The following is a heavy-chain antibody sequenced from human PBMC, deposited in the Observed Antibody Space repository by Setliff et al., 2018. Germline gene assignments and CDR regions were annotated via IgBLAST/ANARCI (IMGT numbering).Heavy chain of an antibody. CDR3: ARENGYCSGGACYFMFDY. V-gene: IGHV4-61*05. CDR2: IHYSGTT. CDR1: GDSISSSRYY. Sequence: SSETLSLTCTVSGDSISSSRYYWAWIRQPPGKGLEWIGYIHYSGTTNYNPSLKSRVTLSLDTAKNQFSLELRAVTAADTALYYCARENGYCSGGACYFMFDYWGQGTLVTVSS. D-gene: IGHD2-15*01. J-gene: IGHJ4*02.